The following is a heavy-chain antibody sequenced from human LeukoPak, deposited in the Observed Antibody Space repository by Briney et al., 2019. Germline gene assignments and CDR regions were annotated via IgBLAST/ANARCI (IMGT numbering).Heavy chain of an antibody. D-gene: IGHD6-13*01. Sequence: GGSLRLSCGASGFNVAALGMPGVGQVPGKGWEWISRGGPEGDRSYGKSMKGRFTISRDIVENTVVFQMNNLRVEDTALYYCVRVLTVMGSGWYGDAFDLWGQGTMVTVSS. V-gene: IGHV3-74*01. CDR3: VRVLTVMGSGWYGDAFDL. CDR1: GFNVAALG. J-gene: IGHJ3*01. CDR2: GGPEGDR.